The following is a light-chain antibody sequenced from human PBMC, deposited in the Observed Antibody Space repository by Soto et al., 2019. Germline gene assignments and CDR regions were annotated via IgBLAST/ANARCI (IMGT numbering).Light chain of an antibody. CDR1: QGISIY. CDR2: AAS. V-gene: IGKV1-27*01. CDR3: QKYNGALRT. Sequence: DIQMTQSPSSLSASVGDRVTITCRASQGISIYLAWYQQKPGELPKLLIYAASTLQSGVPSRFSGSGSGTDFTLTISGLQPEDVATYYCQKYNGALRTFGGGTKVEIK. J-gene: IGKJ4*01.